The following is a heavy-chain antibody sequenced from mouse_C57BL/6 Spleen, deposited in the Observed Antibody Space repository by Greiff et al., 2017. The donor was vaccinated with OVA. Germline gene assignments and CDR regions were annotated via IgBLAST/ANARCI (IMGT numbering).Heavy chain of an antibody. CDR1: GYTFTSYT. J-gene: IGHJ4*01. CDR2: INPSSGYT. Sequence: VQLQESGAELARPGASVKMSCKASGYTFTSYTMHWVKQRPGQGLEWIGYINPSSGYTKYNQKFKDKATLTADKSSSTAYMQLSSLTSEDSAVYYCTGYAYAMDYWGQGTSVTVSS. CDR3: TGYAYAMDY. V-gene: IGHV1-4*01. D-gene: IGHD2-2*01.